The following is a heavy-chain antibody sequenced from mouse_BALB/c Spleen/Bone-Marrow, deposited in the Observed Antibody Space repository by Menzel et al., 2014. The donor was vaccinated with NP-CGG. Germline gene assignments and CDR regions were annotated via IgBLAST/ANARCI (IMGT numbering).Heavy chain of an antibody. CDR2: IDPSDSYT. J-gene: IGHJ4*01. Sequence: GAELVKPGASVKLSCKASGYTFTSYWMHWVKQRPGQGLEWIGEIDPSDSYTNYNQKFKGKATLTVDKSSSTAHMQLSSLTSEDSAVYFCARWLLRYYAMDDWGQGTSVTVSS. CDR3: ARWLLRYYAMDD. V-gene: IGHV1-69*02. D-gene: IGHD2-3*01. CDR1: GYTFTSYW.